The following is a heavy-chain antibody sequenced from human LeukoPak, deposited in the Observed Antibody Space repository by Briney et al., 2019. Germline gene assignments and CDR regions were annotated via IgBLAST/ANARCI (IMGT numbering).Heavy chain of an antibody. D-gene: IGHD6-13*01. CDR3: ARDMSSSSWDYGMDV. J-gene: IGHJ6*02. CDR1: GFTFSSYS. Sequence: GGSLRLSCAASGFTFSSYSMNWVRQAPGKGLEWVSSISSGSSYIYYADSVKGRFTISRDNAKNSLYLQMNSLRAEDTAVYYCARDMSSSSWDYGMDVWGQGTTVTVSS. CDR2: ISSGSSYI. V-gene: IGHV3-21*01.